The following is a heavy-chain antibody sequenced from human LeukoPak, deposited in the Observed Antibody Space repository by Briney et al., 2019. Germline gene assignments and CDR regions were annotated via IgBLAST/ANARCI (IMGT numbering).Heavy chain of an antibody. D-gene: IGHD6-13*01. J-gene: IGHJ5*02. Sequence: SETLALTCTVSGCSIRSYYLSWVRQPPGKGLEWIGYIYYTGSTNYNPSLKSRVTISVDTSKNQFSLKLRSVTAADTAVYYCARAYSSSWYWFDPWGQGTLVTVSS. CDR1: GCSIRSYY. CDR3: ARAYSSSWYWFDP. CDR2: IYYTGST. V-gene: IGHV4-59*01.